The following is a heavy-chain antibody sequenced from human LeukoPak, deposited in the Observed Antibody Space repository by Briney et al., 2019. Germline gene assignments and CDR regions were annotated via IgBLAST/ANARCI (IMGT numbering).Heavy chain of an antibody. Sequence: SETLSLTCAVYGGPFSGYYWSWIRQPPGKGLEWIGEINHSGSTNYNPSLKSRVTISVDTSKNQFSLKLSSVTAADTAVYYCARLRPNVWGSYRTLFDYWGQGTLVTVSS. CDR2: INHSGST. CDR1: GGPFSGYY. V-gene: IGHV4-34*01. D-gene: IGHD3-16*02. CDR3: ARLRPNVWGSYRTLFDY. J-gene: IGHJ4*02.